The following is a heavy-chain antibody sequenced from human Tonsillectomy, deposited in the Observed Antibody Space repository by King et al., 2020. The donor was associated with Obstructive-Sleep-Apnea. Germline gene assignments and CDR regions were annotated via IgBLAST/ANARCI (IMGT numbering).Heavy chain of an antibody. Sequence: TLKESGPVLVKPTETLTLTCSVSGFSLNNARVAVSWIRQPPGKALEWLAHIFSNDEKYYRKPLKTRLTVSKDTSKSQVVLIMTNMDPVDTGTYYCARILGIAVSSYFDSWGQGTPVTVSS. CDR2: IFSNDEK. D-gene: IGHD6-19*01. CDR3: ARILGIAVSSYFDS. J-gene: IGHJ4*02. CDR1: GFSLNNARVA. V-gene: IGHV2-26*01.